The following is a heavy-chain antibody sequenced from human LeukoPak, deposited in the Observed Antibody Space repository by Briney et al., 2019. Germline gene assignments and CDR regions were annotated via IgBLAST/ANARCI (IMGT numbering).Heavy chain of an antibody. D-gene: IGHD2-2*01. Sequence: GRSLTLSCAASGFLFSTYGMHWVRQAPGKGLEWVSSISSSSSYIYYADSVKGRFTISRDNAKNSLYLQMNSLRAEDTAVYYCASPREYQLLYFGYWGQGTLVTVSS. V-gene: IGHV3-21*01. CDR1: GFLFSTYG. J-gene: IGHJ4*02. CDR2: ISSSSSYI. CDR3: ASPREYQLLYFGY.